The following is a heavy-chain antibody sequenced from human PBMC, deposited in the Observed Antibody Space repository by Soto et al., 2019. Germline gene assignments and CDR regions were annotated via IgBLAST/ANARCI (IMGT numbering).Heavy chain of an antibody. CDR1: GGSISSSSYY. V-gene: IGHV4-39*07. D-gene: IGHD5-12*01. CDR2: MYYSGST. CDR3: ARDLEAEGYIDY. Sequence: SETLSLTCTVSGGSISSSSYYWGWIRQPPGKGLEWIGSMYYSGSTYYNPSLKSRVTMSVDTSKNQFSLKLSSVTAADTAVYYCARDLEAEGYIDYWGQGTLVTVSS. J-gene: IGHJ4*02.